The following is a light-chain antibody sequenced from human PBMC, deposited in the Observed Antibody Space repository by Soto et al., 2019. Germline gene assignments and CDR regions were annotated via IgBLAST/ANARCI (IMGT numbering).Light chain of an antibody. V-gene: IGKV3-11*01. Sequence: EIVLTQSPGTLSLSPGERATLSCRASQSVHTFLAWYQQKPGQAPRLLIYGASTRATGVPARFSGSGSGTDFTLPISSLEPEDFAVYYRHQRSNWPPDTFGQGTRLEIK. CDR3: HQRSNWPPDT. CDR1: QSVHTF. J-gene: IGKJ5*01. CDR2: GAS.